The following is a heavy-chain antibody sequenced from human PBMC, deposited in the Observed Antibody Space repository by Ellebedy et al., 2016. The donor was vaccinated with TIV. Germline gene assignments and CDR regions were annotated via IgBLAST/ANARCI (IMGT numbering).Heavy chain of an antibody. CDR1: GDSITCGHW. CDR3: ARLGYDILTKEALGAFDY. Sequence: SETLSLTCEVSGDSITCGHWWSWVRQPPGKGLEWIGEISHSGGTNYNPSLKSRLSISVDKPKNQFSLRLTSVAAADTAVYYCARLGYDILTKEALGAFDYWGQGTLVTVSS. CDR2: ISHSGGT. V-gene: IGHV4-4*02. J-gene: IGHJ4*02. D-gene: IGHD3-9*01.